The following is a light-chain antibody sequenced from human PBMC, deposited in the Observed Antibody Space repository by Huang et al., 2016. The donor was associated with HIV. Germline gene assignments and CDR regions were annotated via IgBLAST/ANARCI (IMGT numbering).Light chain of an antibody. CDR3: QQSYSTPLT. CDR2: DAS. V-gene: IGKV1-39*01. CDR1: QSIDTS. Sequence: EIQMTQSPSSLSASVGDRVTITCRASQSIDTSLNWYQQKPGKAPKLLIYDASILQIGVQSRFSCIGSGTDFTLTISSLQPEDFATFYFQQSYSTPLTFGGGTKVEIK. J-gene: IGKJ4*01.